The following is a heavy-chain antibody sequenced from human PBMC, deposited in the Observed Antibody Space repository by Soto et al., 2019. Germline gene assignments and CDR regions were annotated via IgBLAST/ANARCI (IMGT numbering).Heavy chain of an antibody. CDR1: GDSVSSSSAA. Sequence: PSQTLSLTCAISGDSVSSSSAAWNWIRQSPSRGLEWLGRTYYRSKWYNDYAVSVKSRITINPDTSKNQFSLQLNSVTPEDTAVYYCARDRIYSGYDVLAVLFDYWGQGTLVTVSS. CDR2: TYYRSKWYN. D-gene: IGHD5-12*01. CDR3: ARDRIYSGYDVLAVLFDY. J-gene: IGHJ4*02. V-gene: IGHV6-1*01.